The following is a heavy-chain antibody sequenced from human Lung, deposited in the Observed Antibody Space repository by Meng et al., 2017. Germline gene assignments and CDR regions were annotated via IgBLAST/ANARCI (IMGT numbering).Heavy chain of an antibody. J-gene: IGHJ4*02. CDR2: IIDSGST. CDR3: VRRTYSSGWYFDY. D-gene: IGHD6-19*01. V-gene: IGHV4-34*02. Sequence: LPQGVAGLLKPSETLSPACAVYGGSFSGYYWSCIRQPPGKGLEWIGEIIDSGSTNYNPSLKSRVTISVDTSKNQFSLRVTSVTAADRAVYYCVRRTYSSGWYFDYWGQGTLVTVSS. CDR1: GGSFSGYY.